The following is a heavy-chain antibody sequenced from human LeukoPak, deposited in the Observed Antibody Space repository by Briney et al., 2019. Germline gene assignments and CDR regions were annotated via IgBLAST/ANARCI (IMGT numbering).Heavy chain of an antibody. V-gene: IGHV3-48*03. Sequence: GGSLRLSCAASGFTFSSYEMNWVRQAPGKGLEWVSYISSSGSTIYYADSVKGRFTISRDNAKNSLYLQMNSLRAEDTAVYYCARCHSSTTRRCAFDIWGQGTMVTVSS. J-gene: IGHJ3*02. CDR3: ARCHSSTTRRCAFDI. D-gene: IGHD2-2*01. CDR2: ISSSGSTI. CDR1: GFTFSSYE.